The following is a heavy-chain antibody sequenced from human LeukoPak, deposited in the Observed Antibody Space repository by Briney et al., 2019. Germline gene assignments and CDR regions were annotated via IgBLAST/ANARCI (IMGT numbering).Heavy chain of an antibody. Sequence: PGGSLRLSCAAPGFTFSSDSMNWVRQAPGKGLEWVSSISSSSSYIYYADSVKGRFTISRDNAKNSLYLQMNSLRAEDTAVYYCAGTYCSGGSCAGEHFDYWGQGTLVTVSS. CDR3: AGTYCSGGSCAGEHFDY. CDR2: ISSSSSYI. D-gene: IGHD2-15*01. CDR1: GFTFSSDS. J-gene: IGHJ4*02. V-gene: IGHV3-21*01.